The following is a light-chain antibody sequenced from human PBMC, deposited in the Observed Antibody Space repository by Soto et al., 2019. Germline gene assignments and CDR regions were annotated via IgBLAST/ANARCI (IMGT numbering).Light chain of an antibody. J-gene: IGLJ2*01. CDR2: GNS. V-gene: IGLV1-40*01. Sequence: QSVLTQPPSVSGAPGQRVTISCTGSSSNIGAGYDVHWYQQLPGTAPKLLICGNSNQPSGVPDRFSGSKSGTSASLAITGLQAEDEADYYCQSYDSSLSGVVFGGGTKLTVL. CDR3: QSYDSSLSGVV. CDR1: SSNIGAGYD.